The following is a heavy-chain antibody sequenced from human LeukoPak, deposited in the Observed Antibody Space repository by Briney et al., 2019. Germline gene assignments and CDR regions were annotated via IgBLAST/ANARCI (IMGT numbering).Heavy chain of an antibody. D-gene: IGHD2-15*01. J-gene: IGHJ4*02. V-gene: IGHV1-18*01. CDR2: ISAYNGNT. CDR1: GYTFTNYG. CDR3: ARDTYCSGGSCYSNYFDY. Sequence: ASVKVSCKAAGYTFTNYGISWVRQAPGQGLEWMGWISAYNGNTNYAQKVHGRVTMTTETSTSTAYMELRSLRSDDTAVYYCARDTYCSGGSCYSNYFDYWGQGTLVTVSS.